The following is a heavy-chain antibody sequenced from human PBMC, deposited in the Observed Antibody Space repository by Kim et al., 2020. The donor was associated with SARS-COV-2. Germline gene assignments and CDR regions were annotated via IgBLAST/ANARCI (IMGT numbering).Heavy chain of an antibody. V-gene: IGHV3-23*01. Sequence: GGSLRLSCAASRFTFSSYAMSWVRQAPGKGLEWVSAISGSGGSTYYADSVRGRFTISRDNSKNTLYLQMNTLRAEDTAVYYCAKDRSSGYHDAFDIWGQGTMVTVSS. CDR3: AKDRSSGYHDAFDI. J-gene: IGHJ3*02. D-gene: IGHD3-22*01. CDR1: RFTFSSYA. CDR2: ISGSGGST.